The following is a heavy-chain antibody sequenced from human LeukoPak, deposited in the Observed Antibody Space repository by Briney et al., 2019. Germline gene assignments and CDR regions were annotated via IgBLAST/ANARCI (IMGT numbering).Heavy chain of an antibody. V-gene: IGHV3-7*01. J-gene: IGHJ4*02. CDR1: GFTFRNYW. Sequence: GGSLRLSCAVSGFTFRNYWMDWLRQAPGKELEWEASINPDGSQKYYVDSVKGRFTISRDNAKNSLFLELKSLRAEDTAMYYCVRDVRFGHFDSWGQGTLVTVSS. CDR3: VRDVRFGHFDS. CDR2: INPDGSQK. D-gene: IGHD3-16*01.